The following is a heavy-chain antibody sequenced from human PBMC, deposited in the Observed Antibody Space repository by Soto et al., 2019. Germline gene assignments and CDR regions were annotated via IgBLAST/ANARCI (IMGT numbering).Heavy chain of an antibody. D-gene: IGHD3-22*01. CDR1: GGSISSYY. CDR2: IYYSGST. Sequence: SETLSLTRTVSGGSISSYYWSWIRQPPGKGLEWIGYIYYSGSTNYNPSLKSRVTISVDTSKNQFSLKLSSVTAADTAVYYCARASYYDSSGYYYRFDYWGQGTLVTVSS. V-gene: IGHV4-59*01. CDR3: ARASYYDSSGYYYRFDY. J-gene: IGHJ4*02.